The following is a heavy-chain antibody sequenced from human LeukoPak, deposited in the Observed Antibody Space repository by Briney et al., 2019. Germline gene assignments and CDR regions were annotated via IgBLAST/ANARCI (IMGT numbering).Heavy chain of an antibody. V-gene: IGHV1-2*02. CDR3: AKVSSGWSTIYVYYFDY. CDR2: INPNSGGT. CDR1: GYTFTGYY. D-gene: IGHD6-19*01. Sequence: ASVKVSCKASGYTFTGYYMHWVRQAPGQGLEWMGWINPNSGGTNYAQKFQGRVTMTRDTSISTAYMELSRLRSDDTAVYYCAKVSSGWSTIYVYYFDYWGQGTLVTVSS. J-gene: IGHJ4*02.